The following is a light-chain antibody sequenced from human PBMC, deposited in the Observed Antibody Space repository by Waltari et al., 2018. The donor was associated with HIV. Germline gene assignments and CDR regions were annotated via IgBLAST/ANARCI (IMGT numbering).Light chain of an antibody. Sequence: VMTPSPDSLVVSLGAKDTINWTSSTSVLDSSNNKNFLAWSQQKPGQPPKLLISWASTRESGVPRRFSGSVSGTDCTLTSSSLQAEDVAVYYCQQYYTTPFTLGPGTKVDIK. CDR2: WAS. CDR1: TSVLDSSNNKNF. V-gene: IGKV4-1*01. CDR3: QQYYTTPFT. J-gene: IGKJ3*01.